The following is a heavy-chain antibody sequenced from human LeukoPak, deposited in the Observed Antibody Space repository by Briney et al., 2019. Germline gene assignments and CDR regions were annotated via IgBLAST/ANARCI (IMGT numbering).Heavy chain of an antibody. CDR3: ATLSIAAAAPPVDY. CDR1: GGSFSGYY. CDR2: INHSGST. Sequence: RTSETLSLTCAVYGGSFSGYYWSWIRQPPGKGLEWIGEINHSGSTNYNPSLKSRVTISVDTSKNQFSLKLSSVTAADTAVYYCATLSIAAAAPPVDYWGQGTLVTVSS. V-gene: IGHV4-34*01. J-gene: IGHJ4*02. D-gene: IGHD6-13*01.